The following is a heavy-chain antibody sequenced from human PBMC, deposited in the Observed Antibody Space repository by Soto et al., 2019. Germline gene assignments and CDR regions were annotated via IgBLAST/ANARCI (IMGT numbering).Heavy chain of an antibody. Sequence: SETLSLTCTVSGGSISSYYWSWIRQPPGKGLEWIRYIYYSGSTNYNPSLKSRVTISVDTSKNQFSLKLSSVTAADTAVYYCARVVVVPAASYYYYYMDVWGKGTTVTVSS. CDR1: GGSISSYY. V-gene: IGHV4-59*01. J-gene: IGHJ6*03. D-gene: IGHD2-2*01. CDR2: IYYSGST. CDR3: ARVVVVPAASYYYYYMDV.